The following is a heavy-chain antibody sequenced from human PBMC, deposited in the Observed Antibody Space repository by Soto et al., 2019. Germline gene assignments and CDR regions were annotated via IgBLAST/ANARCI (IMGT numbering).Heavy chain of an antibody. CDR1: GFTVSSNY. Sequence: EVQLVESGGGLVQPGGSLRLSCAASGFTVSSNYMSWVRQAPGKGLEWVSVIYSGGSTYYADSVKGRFTISRHNSKNTLYLQMNSLRAEDTAVYYCAASYGSGSYYTGFDYWGQGTLVTVSS. V-gene: IGHV3-53*04. CDR2: IYSGGST. CDR3: AASYGSGSYYTGFDY. J-gene: IGHJ4*02. D-gene: IGHD3-10*01.